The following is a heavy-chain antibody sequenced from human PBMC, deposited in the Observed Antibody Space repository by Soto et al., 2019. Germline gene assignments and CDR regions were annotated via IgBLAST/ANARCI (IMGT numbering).Heavy chain of an antibody. D-gene: IGHD6-6*01. Sequence: PSETLSRTCSIYCGSFSVYYWIFIRHPPVKGLELIGEISQSGNTNYSPSLKSRVSISIDTSKKQFSLNLASVSAADTAVYYCARAQKDSGSSQTRPDFWGQGTLVTVSS. V-gene: IGHV4-34*01. CDR2: ISQSGNT. J-gene: IGHJ4*02. CDR3: ARAQKDSGSSQTRPDF. CDR1: CGSFSVYY.